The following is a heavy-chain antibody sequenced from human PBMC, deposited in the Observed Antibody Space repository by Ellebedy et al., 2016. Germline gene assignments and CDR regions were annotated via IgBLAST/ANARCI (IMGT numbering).Heavy chain of an antibody. J-gene: IGHJ4*02. CDR2: INSDGSST. Sequence: GGSLRLSCAASGFTFSSYWMHWVRQAPGKGLVWVSRINSDGSSTSYADSVKGRFTVSRDNAKNRLYLQMNSLRAEDTAVYYCARRSYDSRGYYYWGQGTLVTVSS. D-gene: IGHD3-22*01. V-gene: IGHV3-74*01. CDR3: ARRSYDSRGYYY. CDR1: GFTFSSYW.